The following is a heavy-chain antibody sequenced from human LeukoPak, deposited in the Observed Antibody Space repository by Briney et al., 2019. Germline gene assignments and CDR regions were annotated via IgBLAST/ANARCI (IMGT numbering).Heavy chain of an antibody. D-gene: IGHD3-9*01. CDR1: GFTFSSYG. J-gene: IGHJ4*02. Sequence: GRSLRLSCAASGFTFSSYGMHWVRQAPGKGLEWVAVTSYDGSNKYYANSVKGRFTISRDNSKNTLYLQMNSLRAEDTAVYYCAKVVYYDILTFDYWGQGTLVTVSS. CDR3: AKVVYYDILTFDY. CDR2: TSYDGSNK. V-gene: IGHV3-30*18.